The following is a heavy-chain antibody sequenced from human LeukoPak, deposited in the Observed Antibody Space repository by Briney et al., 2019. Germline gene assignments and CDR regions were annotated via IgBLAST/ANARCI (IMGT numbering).Heavy chain of an antibody. V-gene: IGHV5-10-1*01. J-gene: IGHJ4*02. Sequence: GESLLISCQGSGYSFTSYWINWVRQMPGKGLEWMGRIDPSDSYTNYSPSFQGHVTLSADKSISTAYLQWSSLEASDTAMYYCATLPEVGATSYWGQGTLVTVSS. CDR3: ATLPEVGATSY. D-gene: IGHD1-26*01. CDR2: IDPSDSYT. CDR1: GYSFTSYW.